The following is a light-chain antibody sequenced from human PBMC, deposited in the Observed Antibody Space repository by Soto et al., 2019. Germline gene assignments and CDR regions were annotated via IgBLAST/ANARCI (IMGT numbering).Light chain of an antibody. CDR2: GAS. V-gene: IGKV3D-15*01. CDR1: QSVNIH. Sequence: EIVMTQSPATLSVSPGERATLSCRASQSVNIHLAWYQQKPGQAPRLLIYGASTRAPGIPAKFSGSGSGTEFTLTISSLQPEDFAVYYCQQYYTYPLTFAGGTKVDIK. J-gene: IGKJ4*01. CDR3: QQYYTYPLT.